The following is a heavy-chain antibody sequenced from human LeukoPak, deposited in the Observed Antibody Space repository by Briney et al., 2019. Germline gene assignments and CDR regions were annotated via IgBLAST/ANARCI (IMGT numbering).Heavy chain of an antibody. CDR3: ARMVYDTSGYYPSFDY. J-gene: IGHJ4*02. V-gene: IGHV4-4*02. D-gene: IGHD3-22*01. Sequence: SGTLSLTCAVSGGYISSFYWWSWVRPPPGKGLEWIGEIYHSGTTNSNPSLKSRVAISVDKSNNQFSLRLSSVTAADTAVYYCARMVYDTSGYYPSFDYWGQGTLVTVSS. CDR2: IYHSGTT. CDR1: GGYISSFYW.